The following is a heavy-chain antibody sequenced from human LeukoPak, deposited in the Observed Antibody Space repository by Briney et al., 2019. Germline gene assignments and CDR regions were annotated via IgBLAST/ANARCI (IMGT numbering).Heavy chain of an antibody. V-gene: IGHV3-21*01. CDR3: ARIYYDSSGYYLEYFQH. Sequence: PGGSLRLPCAASGFTFSSYSMNWVRQAPGKGLEWVSSISSSSYIYYADSVKGRFTISRDNAKNSLYLQMNSLRAEDTAVYYCARIYYDSSGYYLEYFQHWGQGTLVTVSS. J-gene: IGHJ1*01. CDR2: ISSSSYI. CDR1: GFTFSSYS. D-gene: IGHD3-22*01.